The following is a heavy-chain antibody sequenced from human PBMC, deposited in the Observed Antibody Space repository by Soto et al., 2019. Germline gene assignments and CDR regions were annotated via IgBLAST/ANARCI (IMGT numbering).Heavy chain of an antibody. Sequence: HPVGSLRLSCAASGFTVSSNYMSWVRQAPGKGLEWVSVIYSGGSTYYADSVKGRFTISRDNSKNTLYLQMNSLRAEDTAVYYCARSRIAAPYGMDVWGQGTTVTVSS. D-gene: IGHD6-6*01. J-gene: IGHJ6*02. CDR2: IYSGGST. CDR3: ARSRIAAPYGMDV. CDR1: GFTVSSNY. V-gene: IGHV3-53*01.